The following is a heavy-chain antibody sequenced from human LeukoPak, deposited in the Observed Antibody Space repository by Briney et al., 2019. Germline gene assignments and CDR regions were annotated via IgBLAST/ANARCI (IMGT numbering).Heavy chain of an antibody. CDR2: IIVSGSRT. J-gene: IGHJ3*02. V-gene: IGHV3-23*01. Sequence: GGSLRLSCAASGLTFSNYAMTWVRQAPGKGLEWVSSIIVSGSRTYYADSVKGRFTISRDNSKNTLYLQMNSLRAEDTALYYCSKDPNGDYIGAFDMWGPGTLATVSS. CDR3: SKDPNGDYIGAFDM. D-gene: IGHD4-17*01. CDR1: GLTFSNYA.